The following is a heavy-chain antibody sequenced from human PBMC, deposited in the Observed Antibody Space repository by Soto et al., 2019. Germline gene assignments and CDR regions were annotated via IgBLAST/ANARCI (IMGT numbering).Heavy chain of an antibody. J-gene: IGHJ4*02. V-gene: IGHV3-48*03. Sequence: AGGSLRLSCAASGFTFSSYEMNWVRQAPGKGLEWVSYISSSGSTIYYADSVKGRFTISRDNAKNSLYLQMNSLRAEDTAVYYCARSAWGYCTNGVCYYFDYWGQGTLVTVSS. CDR3: ARSAWGYCTNGVCYYFDY. D-gene: IGHD2-8*01. CDR2: ISSSGSTI. CDR1: GFTFSSYE.